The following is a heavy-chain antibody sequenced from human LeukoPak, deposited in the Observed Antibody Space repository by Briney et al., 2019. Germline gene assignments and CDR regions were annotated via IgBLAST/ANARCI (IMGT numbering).Heavy chain of an antibody. CDR1: GFNFRDYW. CDR3: VRTHLVRGVIRNYYYGMDV. D-gene: IGHD3-10*01. CDR2: INEDGSEK. Sequence: PGGSLRLSCAVSGFNFRDYWMSWVRQAPGKGLEWVANINEDGSEKYYVDSAKGRVTTSRDNAKNSLFLQMNSLRVEDTAVYYCVRTHLVRGVIRNYYYGMDVWGQGTTVIVSS. V-gene: IGHV3-7*01. J-gene: IGHJ6*02.